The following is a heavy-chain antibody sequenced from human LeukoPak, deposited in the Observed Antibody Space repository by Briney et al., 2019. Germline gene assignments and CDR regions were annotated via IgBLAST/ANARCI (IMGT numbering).Heavy chain of an antibody. D-gene: IGHD2-21*02. CDR3: AIGDRGVMKGAFDI. V-gene: IGHV1-69*04. J-gene: IGHJ3*02. CDR2: IIPIFGIA. Sequence: GASVKVSCKASGGTFSSYAISWVRQAPGQGLDWMGRIIPIFGIANYAQKFQGRVTITADKSTSTAYMELSSLRSEDTAVYYCAIGDRGVMKGAFDIWGQGTMVTVSS. CDR1: GGTFSSYA.